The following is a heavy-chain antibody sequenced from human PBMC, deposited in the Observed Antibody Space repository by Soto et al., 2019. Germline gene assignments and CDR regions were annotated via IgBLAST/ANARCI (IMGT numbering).Heavy chain of an antibody. V-gene: IGHV1-69*08. J-gene: IGHJ4*02. D-gene: IGHD5-12*01. CDR3: ARDLDSGYDWIVGY. CDR2: IVPLVDIT. Sequence: QVQLVQSGAEVKKPGSSVKVSCEASGGTFSRYTISWVRQAPGQGLEWMGRIVPLVDITNYAQKFPGRVTITADKSASTVYMELRGLRSEDTAIYYCARDLDSGYDWIVGYWGQGTLVTVSS. CDR1: GGTFSRYT.